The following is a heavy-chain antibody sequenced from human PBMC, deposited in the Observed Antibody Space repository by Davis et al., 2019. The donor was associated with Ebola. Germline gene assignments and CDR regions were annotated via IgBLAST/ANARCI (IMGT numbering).Heavy chain of an antibody. V-gene: IGHV3-21*01. CDR3: ARGRAEAGLFYYYYYYMDV. Sequence: PGGSLRLSCAASGSTFTSYSMNWVRPAPGKGLEWVSSISSISSYIYYSDSVKGRFTVSRDNAKSSLYLQMNSLRAEDTAVYFCARGRAEAGLFYYYYYYMDVWGKGTTVTVSS. J-gene: IGHJ6*03. D-gene: IGHD6-19*01. CDR1: GSTFTSYS. CDR2: ISSISSYI.